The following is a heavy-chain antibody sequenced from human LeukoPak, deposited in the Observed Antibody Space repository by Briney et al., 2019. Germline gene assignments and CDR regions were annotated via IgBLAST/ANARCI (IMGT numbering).Heavy chain of an antibody. CDR2: MNPNSGNT. J-gene: IGHJ3*02. Sequence: ASVKVSCKASGYTFTSYDINWVRQATGQGLEWMGWMNPNSGNTGYAQKLQGRVTMTTDTSTSTAYMELRSLRSDDTAVYYCASHGDVDAFDIWGQGTVVTVSS. CDR3: ASHGDVDAFDI. CDR1: GYTFTSYD. D-gene: IGHD4-17*01. V-gene: IGHV1-8*01.